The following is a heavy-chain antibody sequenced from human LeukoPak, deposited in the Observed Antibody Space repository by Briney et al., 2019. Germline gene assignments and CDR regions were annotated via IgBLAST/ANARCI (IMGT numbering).Heavy chain of an antibody. CDR3: AGGPRNDP. Sequence: GASVTVSCKTSGYPFTTYEINWVRQAAGQGLEWMGWVHPDTGYADYAQKFQGRVTMTSDTSISTAYMELSSLRSDDTAVYFCAGGPRNDPWGQGTLVTVSS. J-gene: IGHJ5*02. V-gene: IGHV1-8*01. CDR2: VHPDTGYA. D-gene: IGHD1-14*01. CDR1: GYPFTTYE.